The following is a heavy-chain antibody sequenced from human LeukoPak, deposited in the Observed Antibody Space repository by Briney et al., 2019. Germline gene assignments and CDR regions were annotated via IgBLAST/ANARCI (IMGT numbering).Heavy chain of an antibody. CDR1: GGSFSGYY. D-gene: IGHD3-10*01. CDR2: INHSGST. CDR3: ARGLLWFGELFTEYYGMDV. Sequence: SETLSLTCAVYGGSFSGYYWSRIRQPPGKGLEWIGEINHSGSTNYNPSLKSRVTISVDTSKDQFSLKLSSVTAADTAVYYCARGLLWFGELFTEYYGMDVWGKGTTVTVSS. V-gene: IGHV4-34*01. J-gene: IGHJ6*04.